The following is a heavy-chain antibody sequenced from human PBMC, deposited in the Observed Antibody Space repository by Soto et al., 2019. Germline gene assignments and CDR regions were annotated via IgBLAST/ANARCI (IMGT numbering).Heavy chain of an antibody. CDR1: GFTFSSYS. Sequence: SLRLSCAASGFTFSSYSMNWVRQAPGKGLEWVSSISSSSSHIYYADSVKGRFTIPRGNAKNSLYLQMNSLRAEDTAVYYCARDLKTYYYDSSGSTDPWGQGTLVTVSS. CDR3: ARDLKTYYYDSSGSTDP. D-gene: IGHD3-22*01. V-gene: IGHV3-21*01. CDR2: ISSSSSHI. J-gene: IGHJ5*02.